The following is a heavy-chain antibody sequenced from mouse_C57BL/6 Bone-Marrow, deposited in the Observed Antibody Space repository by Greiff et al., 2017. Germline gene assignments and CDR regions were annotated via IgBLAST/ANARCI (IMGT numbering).Heavy chain of an antibody. CDR2: ISNGGGST. J-gene: IGHJ4*01. CDR1: GFTFSDYY. D-gene: IGHD2-1*01. CDR3: ARVIYYGNCYAMDY. Sequence: EVHLVESGGGLVQPGGSLKLSCAASGFTFSDYYMYWVRQTPEKRLEWVAYISNGGGSTYYPDTVKGRFTISRDNAKNTLYLQMSRLKSEDTAMYYCARVIYYGNCYAMDYWGQGTSVTVSS. V-gene: IGHV5-12*01.